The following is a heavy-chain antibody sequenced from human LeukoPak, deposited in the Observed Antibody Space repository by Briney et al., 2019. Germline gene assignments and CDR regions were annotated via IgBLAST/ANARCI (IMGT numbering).Heavy chain of an antibody. CDR3: ARGRIRYDDYSSGWFVFFEF. D-gene: IGHD6-19*01. V-gene: IGHV1-8*01. J-gene: IGHJ4*02. CDR2: MNPNNGDT. Sequence: ASVKVSCKASGYDFIRYDINWVRLAPGQGLEWMGWMNPNNGDTDYAQNFQGRVTMTRDTSMSTAYMELSSLRSEDTALYYCARGRIRYDDYSSGWFVFFEFWGQGSLVTVSS. CDR1: GYDFIRYD.